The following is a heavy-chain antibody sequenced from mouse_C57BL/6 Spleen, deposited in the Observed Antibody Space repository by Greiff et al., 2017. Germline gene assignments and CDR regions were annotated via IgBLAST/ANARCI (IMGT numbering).Heavy chain of an antibody. CDR1: GFTFSSYT. D-gene: IGHD2-14*01. Sequence: EVHLVESGGGLVKPGGSLKLSCAASGFTFSSYTMSWVRQTPEKRLEWVATISGGGGNTYYPDSVKGRFTISRDNAKNTLYLQMSSLRSEDTALYYFARQGYDEDAMDYWGQGTSVTVSS. CDR2: ISGGGGNT. CDR3: ARQGYDEDAMDY. J-gene: IGHJ4*01. V-gene: IGHV5-9*01.